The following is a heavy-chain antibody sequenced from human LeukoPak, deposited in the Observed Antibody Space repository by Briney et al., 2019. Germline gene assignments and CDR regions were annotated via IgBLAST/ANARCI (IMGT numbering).Heavy chain of an antibody. Sequence: SETLSLTRTVSGDSISSSSYYWVWIRQPPGKGLEWIGSIYNSGSTYYNPSLKSRVTISVDTSKNQFSLKLSSVTAADTAVYYCAGYSYGYVKGRWNYWGQGTLVTVSS. J-gene: IGHJ4*02. CDR2: IYNSGST. CDR1: GDSISSSSYY. V-gene: IGHV4-39*07. D-gene: IGHD5-18*01. CDR3: AGYSYGYVKGRWNY.